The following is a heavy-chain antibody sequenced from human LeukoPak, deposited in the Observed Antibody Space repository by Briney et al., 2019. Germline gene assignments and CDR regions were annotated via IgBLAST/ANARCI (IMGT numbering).Heavy chain of an antibody. CDR3: ARDLVGYSGSYYSDGSAFDI. Sequence: GASVKVSCKASGGTFSSYAISWVRQAPGQGLEWMGIINPSGGSTSYAQKFQGRVTMTRDTSTSTVYMELSSLRSEDTAVYYCARDLVGYSGSYYSDGSAFDIWGQGTMVTVSS. J-gene: IGHJ3*02. CDR2: INPSGGST. V-gene: IGHV1-46*01. D-gene: IGHD1-26*01. CDR1: GGTFSSYA.